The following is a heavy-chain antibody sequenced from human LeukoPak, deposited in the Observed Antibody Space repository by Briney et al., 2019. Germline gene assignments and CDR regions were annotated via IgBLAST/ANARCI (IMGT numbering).Heavy chain of an antibody. CDR2: ISAYNGNT. V-gene: IGHV1-18*01. Sequence: ASVKVSCKASGYTFTSYGISWVRQAPGQGLEWMGWISAYNGNTNYAQKLQGRVTMTRNTSISTAYMELSSLRSEDTAVYYCARGGGDIAAAGFDPWGQGTLVTVSS. CDR3: ARGGGDIAAAGFDP. D-gene: IGHD6-13*01. J-gene: IGHJ5*02. CDR1: GYTFTSYG.